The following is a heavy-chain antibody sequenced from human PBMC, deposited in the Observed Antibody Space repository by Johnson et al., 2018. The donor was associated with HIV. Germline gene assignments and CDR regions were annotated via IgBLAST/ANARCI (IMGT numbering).Heavy chain of an antibody. CDR2: IKTDGSNT. Sequence: VQLVESGGGLVQPGGSLRLSCVASGFTFGGAWMHWVRQAPGQGLVWVSRIKTDGSNTAYADSLRGRFTISGDNAKSTLYLHMNSLRAEDTAVYFCAKEEEDAFDIWGQGTMVTVSS. CDR3: AKEEEDAFDI. CDR1: GFTFGGAW. V-gene: IGHV3-74*01. J-gene: IGHJ3*02.